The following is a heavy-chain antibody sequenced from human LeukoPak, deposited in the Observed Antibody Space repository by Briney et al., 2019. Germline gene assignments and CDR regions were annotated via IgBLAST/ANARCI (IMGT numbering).Heavy chain of an antibody. D-gene: IGHD4-17*01. CDR2: IYYSGST. CDR3: ARGRPPHDYGTLFDY. CDR1: GGAITGYY. Sequence: PSETLSLTCTVSGGAITGYYWSWIRQPPGKGLEWIGYIYYSGSTNYNPSLKSRVTMSVDTSKKQFSLKLSSVAAADTAVYYCARGRPPHDYGTLFDYWGQGTLVTVSS. J-gene: IGHJ4*02. V-gene: IGHV4-59*01.